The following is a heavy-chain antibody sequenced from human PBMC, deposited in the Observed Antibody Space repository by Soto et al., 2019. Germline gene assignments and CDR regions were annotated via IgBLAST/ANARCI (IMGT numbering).Heavy chain of an antibody. CDR1: GYSFTTYG. V-gene: IGHV1-18*01. CDR3: AREGPAPYYYYGRDV. CDR2: ISAYNGNT. J-gene: IGHJ6*02. Sequence: QVQLVQSGGEVKKPGASVKVSCKTSGYSFTTYGIRWVRQAPGQGLEWMGWISAYNGNTKYAQKLQDRVTMTTDTSTSTAYMELRSLRSDDTAVYYCAREGPAPYYYYGRDVGGQGRTVTVSS.